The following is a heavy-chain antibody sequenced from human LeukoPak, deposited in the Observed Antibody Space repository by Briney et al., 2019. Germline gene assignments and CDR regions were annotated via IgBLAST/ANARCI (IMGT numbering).Heavy chain of an antibody. Sequence: PGGSLGLPCAATGFTVSSNYMNWVRQAPGKGLEWVSVIYSTRTTYYADSVKGRFTVSRDNSKNTVYLQMNSLRADDTAVYYCARDRDSGYDDDAFDIWGQGTMVSVSS. CDR1: GFTVSSNY. D-gene: IGHD5-12*01. J-gene: IGHJ3*02. CDR3: ARDRDSGYDDDAFDI. CDR2: IYSTRTT. V-gene: IGHV3-53*01.